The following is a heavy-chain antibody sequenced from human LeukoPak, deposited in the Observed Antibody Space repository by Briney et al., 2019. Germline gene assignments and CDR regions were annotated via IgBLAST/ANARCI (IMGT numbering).Heavy chain of an antibody. CDR3: ATQLEPPAPDY. CDR2: ISSSGSTI. CDR1: GFTFSDYD. D-gene: IGHD1-1*01. Sequence: GGSLRLSCAASGFTFSDYDMSWIRQAPGKGLEWVSYISSSGSTIYYADSVKGRFTISRDNAKNSLYLQMNSLRAEDTAVYYCATQLEPPAPDYWGQGTLVTVSS. V-gene: IGHV3-11*04. J-gene: IGHJ4*02.